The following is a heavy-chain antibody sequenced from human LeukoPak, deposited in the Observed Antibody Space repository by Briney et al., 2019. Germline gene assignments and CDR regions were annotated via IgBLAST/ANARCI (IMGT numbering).Heavy chain of an antibody. Sequence: GRSLRLSCAASGFTFSSYAMHWVRQAPGKGLEWVAVISYDGSNKYYADSVKGRFTISRDNSKNTLYLQMNSLRAEDTAVYYCAREPSRYYGERPFDYWGQGTLVTVSS. J-gene: IGHJ4*02. D-gene: IGHD4-17*01. CDR2: ISYDGSNK. V-gene: IGHV3-30*04. CDR1: GFTFSSYA. CDR3: AREPSRYYGERPFDY.